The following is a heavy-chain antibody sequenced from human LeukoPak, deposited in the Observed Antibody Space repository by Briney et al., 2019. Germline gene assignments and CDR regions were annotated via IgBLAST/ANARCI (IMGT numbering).Heavy chain of an antibody. CDR1: GFTLSRYG. D-gene: IGHD2/OR15-2a*01. J-gene: IGHJ4*02. CDR2: ISFDGNNK. CDR3: AKDSATVGGPDFGE. Sequence: GRSLRLSCAASGFTLSRYGMHWVCQAPGKGLEWVSVISFDGNNKYYADSVKGRFTISRDNSRNTLSLQMNSLRAEDTAIYYCAKDSATVGGPDFGEWGQGTLVTVSS. V-gene: IGHV3-30*18.